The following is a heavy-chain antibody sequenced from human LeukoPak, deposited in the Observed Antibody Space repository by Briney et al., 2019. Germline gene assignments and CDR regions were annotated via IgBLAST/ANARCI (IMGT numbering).Heavy chain of an antibody. V-gene: IGHV3-11*01. CDR1: GFTVSSNY. Sequence: GGSLRLSCAASGFTVSSNYMSWIRQAPGNGLEWVSYISSSGSTIYYADSVKGRFTISRDNAKNSQYLQMNSLRAEDTAVYYCARDRAAMTTVTTGYYYYGMDVWGQGTTVTVSS. CDR2: ISSSGSTI. CDR3: ARDRAAMTTVTTGYYYYGMDV. D-gene: IGHD4-17*01. J-gene: IGHJ6*02.